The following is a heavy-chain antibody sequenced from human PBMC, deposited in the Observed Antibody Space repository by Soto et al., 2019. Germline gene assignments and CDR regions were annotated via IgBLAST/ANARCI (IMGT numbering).Heavy chain of an antibody. CDR1: GFTFSSYA. CDR2: ISGSGGST. D-gene: IGHD3-16*02. CDR3: ARSSAGVFGIIIEGSNWLAP. Sequence: GGSLRLSCAASGFTFSSYAMSWVRQAPGKGLEWVSAISGSGGSTYYADSVKGRFTISRDNSKNTLYLQMNSLRAEDTAVYYCARSSAGVFGIIIEGSNWLAPWGQGSLVTVSS. V-gene: IGHV3-23*01. J-gene: IGHJ5*02.